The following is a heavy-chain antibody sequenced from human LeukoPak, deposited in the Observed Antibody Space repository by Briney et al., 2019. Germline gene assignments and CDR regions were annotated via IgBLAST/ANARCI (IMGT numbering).Heavy chain of an antibody. Sequence: PGGSLRLSCAASGFTFSSYAMSWVRQAPGKGLEWVSAISGSGGSTYYADSVKGRFTTSRDNSKNTLYLQMNSLRAEDTAVYYCAKGGTVVPAREGPFDYWGQGTLVTVSS. D-gene: IGHD2-2*01. V-gene: IGHV3-23*01. CDR3: AKGGTVVPAREGPFDY. CDR1: GFTFSSYA. CDR2: ISGSGGST. J-gene: IGHJ4*02.